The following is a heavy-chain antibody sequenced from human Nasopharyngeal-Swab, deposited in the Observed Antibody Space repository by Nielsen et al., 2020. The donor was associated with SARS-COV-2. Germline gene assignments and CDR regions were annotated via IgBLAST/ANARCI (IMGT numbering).Heavy chain of an antibody. CDR2: IYYSEST. CDR3: ARKVGPWGYSTS. J-gene: IGHJ4*02. V-gene: IGHV4-59*01. D-gene: IGHD6-13*01. Sequence: WIRQPPGKRLEWIGYIYYSESTNYNPSLKSRVTISVDTSKNQFSLKLSSVTAADTAVYYCARKVGPWGYSTSWGQGTLVTVSS.